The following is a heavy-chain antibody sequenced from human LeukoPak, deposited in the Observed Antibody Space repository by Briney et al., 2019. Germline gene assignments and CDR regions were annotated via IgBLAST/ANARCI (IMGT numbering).Heavy chain of an antibody. Sequence: SETLSLTCTVSGGSISSGSYYWSWIRQPAGKGREWIGRIYTSGSTNYNPSLKSRVTISVDTSKNQFSLKLSSVTAADTAVYYCARDGPGGSGWYYLGYWGQGTLVTVSS. CDR1: GGSISSGSYY. CDR3: ARDGPGGSGWYYLGY. CDR2: IYTSGST. V-gene: IGHV4-61*02. J-gene: IGHJ4*02. D-gene: IGHD6-19*01.